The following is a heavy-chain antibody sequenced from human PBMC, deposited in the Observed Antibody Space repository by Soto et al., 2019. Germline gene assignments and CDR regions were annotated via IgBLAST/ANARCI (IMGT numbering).Heavy chain of an antibody. D-gene: IGHD3-3*01. CDR3: TRQGCYDFLSGSTGH. CDR2: IYHTGDT. J-gene: IGHJ4*02. Sequence: QLQLQESGPGLVKPSETLSLTCNVSGASISSSRYYWGWIRQPPGKGLEWIGTIYHTGDTYYNPSLKSRVTFSVDTSKGQFSLILSSVTAADTAVYYCTRQGCYDFLSGSTGHGGQGTLVTVTS. CDR1: GASISSSRYY. V-gene: IGHV4-39*01.